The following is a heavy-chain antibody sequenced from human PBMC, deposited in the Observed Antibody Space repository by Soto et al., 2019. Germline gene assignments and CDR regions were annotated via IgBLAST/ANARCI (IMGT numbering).Heavy chain of an antibody. Sequence: TLSLPCAVYGGSFSGYYWRWILQPPGKGLEWIGYIYYSGSTYYNPSLKSRVTISVDTSKNQFSLKLSSVTAADTAVYYCARAHYDILTASYYGMDVWGQGTTVTVSS. CDR2: IYYSGST. V-gene: IGHV4-30-4*08. CDR1: GGSFSGYY. D-gene: IGHD3-9*01. J-gene: IGHJ6*02. CDR3: ARAHYDILTASYYGMDV.